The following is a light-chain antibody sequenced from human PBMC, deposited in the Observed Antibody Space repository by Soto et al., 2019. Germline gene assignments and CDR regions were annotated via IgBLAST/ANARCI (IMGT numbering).Light chain of an antibody. J-gene: IGLJ1*01. CDR2: DVT. CDR3: SSYTSSSPYV. Sequence: QSALTQPRSVSGSPGQSVTISCTGTSSDVGGYNFVSWYQHHPGKAPKLMIYDVTKRPSGVPDRFSGSKSGNTASLTISGLQAEDEADYYCSSYTSSSPYVFGTGTQLTVL. V-gene: IGLV2-11*01. CDR1: SSDVGGYNF.